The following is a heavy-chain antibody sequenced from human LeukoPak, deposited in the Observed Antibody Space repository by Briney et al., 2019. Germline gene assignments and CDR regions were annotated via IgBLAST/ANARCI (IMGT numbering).Heavy chain of an antibody. CDR1: GDTFSSYA. Sequence: GAPVKVSCKASGDTFSSYAISWLRQAPGQGLEWMGGIIPILGTTNYAQKFQGRVTITADESTSTLYMELRSLRSEDTAIYYCARDDYYDSSAYRENPFDVWGQGTMVTVSS. D-gene: IGHD3-22*01. J-gene: IGHJ3*01. CDR2: IIPILGTT. V-gene: IGHV1-69*13. CDR3: ARDDYYDSSAYRENPFDV.